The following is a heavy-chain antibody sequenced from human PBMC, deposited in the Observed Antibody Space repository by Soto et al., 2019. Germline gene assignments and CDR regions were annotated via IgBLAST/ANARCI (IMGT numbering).Heavy chain of an antibody. Sequence: QVQLQQWCAGLLKPSETLSLTCAVYGGSFSGYYWSWIRQPPGKGLEWIGEINHSGSTNYNPSLKSRVTISVDTSKNQFSLKMSSVTAADTAVYYCARGIAARIWGQGTLVTVSS. CDR1: GGSFSGYY. D-gene: IGHD6-6*01. V-gene: IGHV4-34*01. J-gene: IGHJ4*02. CDR3: ARGIAARI. CDR2: INHSGST.